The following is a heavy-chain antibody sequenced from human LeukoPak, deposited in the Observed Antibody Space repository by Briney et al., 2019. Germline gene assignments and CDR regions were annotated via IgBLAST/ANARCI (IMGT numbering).Heavy chain of an antibody. D-gene: IGHD6-13*01. J-gene: IGHJ5*02. V-gene: IGHV4-59*01. CDR3: ARRIAAARYRWFDP. CDR2: IYYSGST. CDR1: GDSISSSY. Sequence: SETLSLTCTVSGDSISSSYWSWIWQPPGKGLEWIGYIYYSGSTNYNPSLKSRVTISVDTSKNQFSLKLSSVTAADTAVYYCARRIAAARYRWFDPWGQGTLVTVSS.